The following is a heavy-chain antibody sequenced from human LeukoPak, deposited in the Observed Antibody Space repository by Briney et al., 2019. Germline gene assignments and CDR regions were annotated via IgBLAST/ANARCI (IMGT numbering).Heavy chain of an antibody. CDR3: ARRRYSSGWYADS. CDR2: ISTHNGNT. J-gene: IGHJ4*02. V-gene: IGHV1-18*04. Sequence: ASVKVSCKASGYTFNSYGISWVRQAPGQGLEWMGWISTHNGNTSYEQSLQGRVTMTTDTPTSTAYMELRSLTSDDTAVYYCARRRYSSGWYADSWGQGTPVIVSS. D-gene: IGHD6-19*01. CDR1: GYTFNSYG.